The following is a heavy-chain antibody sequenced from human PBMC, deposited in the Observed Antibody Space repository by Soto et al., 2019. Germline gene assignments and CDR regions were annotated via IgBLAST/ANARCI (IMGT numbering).Heavy chain of an antibody. V-gene: IGHV1-69*02. J-gene: IGHJ6*03. CDR2: IIPILGIA. D-gene: IGHD5-12*01. CDR1: GGTFSSYT. Sequence: ASVKVSCKASGGTFSSYTISWVRQAPGQGLEWMGRIIPILGIANYAQKFQGRVTITADKSTSTAYMELSSLRSEDTAVYYCERSGLRHHPDYYYYMDVWGKGTTVTVSS. CDR3: ERSGLRHHPDYYYYMDV.